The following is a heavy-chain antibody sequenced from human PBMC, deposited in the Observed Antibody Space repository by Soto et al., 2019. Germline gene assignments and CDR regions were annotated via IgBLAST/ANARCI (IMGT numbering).Heavy chain of an antibody. CDR2: GSSSSSTI. CDR3: ARDQATYYYGSGSYHAYDYTDV. D-gene: IGHD3-10*01. V-gene: IGHV3-48*02. CDR1: GFTFSSYS. J-gene: IGHJ6*03. Sequence: EVQLVESGGGLVQPGGSLRLSCAASGFTFSSYSMNWVRQAPGKGLEWVSYGSSSSSTIYYADVVKGRFTISRDNDKNSLSLQMNSMRDEDTAVYYCARDQATYYYGSGSYHAYDYTDVWGKGTTVTVSS.